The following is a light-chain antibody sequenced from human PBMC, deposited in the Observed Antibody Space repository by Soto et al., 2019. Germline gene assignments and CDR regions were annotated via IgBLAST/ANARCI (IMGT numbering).Light chain of an antibody. Sequence: EIVLTQSPGTLSLSPGERATLYCRASQSVSGSYLAWYQQKPGQAPRLLIYGASGRATGIPDRISGSGSGTDFTLTISGLEPEDFAMYYCQQFQSSLRTFGQGTKVDI. CDR2: GAS. V-gene: IGKV3-20*01. CDR1: QSVSGSY. CDR3: QQFQSSLRT. J-gene: IGKJ1*01.